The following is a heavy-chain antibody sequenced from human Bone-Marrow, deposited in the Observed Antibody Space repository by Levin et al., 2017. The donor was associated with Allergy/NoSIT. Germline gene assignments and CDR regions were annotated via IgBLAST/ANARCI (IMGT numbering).Heavy chain of an antibody. D-gene: IGHD2-15*01. J-gene: IGHJ4*02. CDR2: INHSGST. V-gene: IGHV4-34*01. CDR3: ARGRAYCSGGSCYSGYFDY. CDR1: GGSFSGYY. Sequence: SETLSLTCAVYGGSFSGYYWSWIRQPPGKGLEWIGEINHSGSTNYNPSLKSRVTISVDTSKNQFSLKLSSVTAADTAVYYCARGRAYCSGGSCYSGYFDYWGQGTLVTVSS.